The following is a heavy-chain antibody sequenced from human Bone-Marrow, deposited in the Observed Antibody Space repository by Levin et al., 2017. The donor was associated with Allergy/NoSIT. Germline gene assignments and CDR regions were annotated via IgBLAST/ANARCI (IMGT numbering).Heavy chain of an antibody. V-gene: IGHV4-34*01. Sequence: PSETLSLTCAVYGGSFSGYYWSWIRQPPGKGLEWIGEINHSGSTNYNPSLKSRVTISVDTSKNQFSLKLSSVTAADTAVYYCASARITIFGVALRGAYYYYGMDVWGQGTTVTVSS. CDR2: INHSGST. J-gene: IGHJ6*02. D-gene: IGHD3-3*01. CDR1: GGSFSGYY. CDR3: ASARITIFGVALRGAYYYYGMDV.